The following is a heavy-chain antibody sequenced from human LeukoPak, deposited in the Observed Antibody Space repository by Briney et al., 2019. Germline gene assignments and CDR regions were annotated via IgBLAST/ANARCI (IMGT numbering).Heavy chain of an antibody. V-gene: IGHV3-66*01. CDR1: GFSVSTYY. Sequence: GGSLRLSCAASGFSVSTYYMDWVRQAPGKGLEWVSVIHSDGNTQYADSVKGRFTISRDNAKNSLYLQMNSLRAEDTAVYYCARDRGSTWGQGTLVTVSS. D-gene: IGHD3-16*01. J-gene: IGHJ4*02. CDR2: IHSDGNT. CDR3: ARDRGST.